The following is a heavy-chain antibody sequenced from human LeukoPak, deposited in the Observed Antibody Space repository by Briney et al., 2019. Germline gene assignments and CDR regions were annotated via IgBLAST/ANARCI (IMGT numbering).Heavy chain of an antibody. CDR2: INGSGDKT. Sequence: GGSLRLSCAASGFTLSNYAMNWVRQAPGKGLEWVSGINGSGDKTYYADSVKGRFTISRDNSKNTLYLQMNSLRAEDTAVYYCAKPARTDYADYWGQGTLVTVSS. CDR3: AKPARTDYADY. D-gene: IGHD1-14*01. V-gene: IGHV3-23*01. J-gene: IGHJ4*02. CDR1: GFTLSNYA.